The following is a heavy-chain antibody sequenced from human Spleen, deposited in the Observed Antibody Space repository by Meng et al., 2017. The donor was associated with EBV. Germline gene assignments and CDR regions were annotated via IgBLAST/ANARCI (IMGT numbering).Heavy chain of an antibody. Sequence: QVQLRESGPGLVRPSXXXXXTXXVSRGFITQGDWWGWVRQSPGKGLEWIGEIDHSGSTNYNPSLKSRVTISVDTSKNHFSLRLSSVTAADTAVYYCARIGYSTGWFATDYWGQGTLVTVSS. CDR2: IDHSGST. D-gene: IGHD6-19*01. CDR3: ARIGYSTGWFATDY. J-gene: IGHJ4*02. V-gene: IGHV4-4*02. CDR1: RGFITQGDW.